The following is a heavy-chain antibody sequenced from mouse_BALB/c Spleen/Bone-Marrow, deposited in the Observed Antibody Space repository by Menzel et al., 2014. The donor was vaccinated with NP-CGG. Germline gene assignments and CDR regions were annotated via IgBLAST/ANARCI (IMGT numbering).Heavy chain of an antibody. J-gene: IGHJ2*01. CDR3: TRGEDY. CDR1: GFYIKDTF. V-gene: IGHV14-3*02. CDR2: IDPANGNT. Sequence: VQLQQSGAELVKPGASVKLSCTGSGFYIKDTFMHWVKQRPEQGLEWIGRIDPANGNTKYDPKFQGKATITADTSSNTAYLQLTSLTSEDTAVYYCTRGEDYWGQGTTLAVSS.